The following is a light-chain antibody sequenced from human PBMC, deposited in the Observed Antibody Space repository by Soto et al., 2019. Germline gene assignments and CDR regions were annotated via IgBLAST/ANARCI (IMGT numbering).Light chain of an antibody. CDR3: CSYAGFSSVV. J-gene: IGLJ1*01. V-gene: IGLV2-23*01. CDR1: SSDVGGYNF. CDR2: EGN. Sequence: QSALTQPASVSGSPGQSITISCTGTSSDVGGYNFVSWYRQYSGEVPKLIIFEGNKRPSGVSDRFSASKSGNTASLTISGLQAEDQADYYCCSYAGFSSVVFGAGIKVTV.